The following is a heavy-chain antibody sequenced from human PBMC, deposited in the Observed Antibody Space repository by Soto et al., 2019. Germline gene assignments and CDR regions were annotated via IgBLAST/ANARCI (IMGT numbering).Heavy chain of an antibody. Sequence: PSETLSLTCTVSGCSISSGDYYWSWVRQPPGKGLEWIAYIYYSGTTYYNPSLKSRVTMSRDTSKNQFSLKLESVTAADTAVYYCARQCRGVTCHWFVPWGQGTLVTVSS. CDR2: IYYSGTT. V-gene: IGHV4-30-4*01. D-gene: IGHD2-15*01. J-gene: IGHJ5*02. CDR3: ARQCRGVTCHWFVP. CDR1: GCSISSGDYY.